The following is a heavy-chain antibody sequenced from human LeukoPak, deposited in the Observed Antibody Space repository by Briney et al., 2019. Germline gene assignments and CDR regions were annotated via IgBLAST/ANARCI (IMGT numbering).Heavy chain of an antibody. CDR2: VDPSDSSS. D-gene: IGHD1-7*01. J-gene: IGHJ4*02. V-gene: IGHV5-10-1*01. CDR3: ARQMWNYGSFDY. Sequence: GESLKISCKVSGYSFTNYWISWVRQMPGKGLEWMGRVDPSDSSSDYSPSFQGHVTISADKSINTAYLQCSTLKASDTAIYYCARQMWNYGSFDYWGQGTLITVSS. CDR1: GYSFTNYW.